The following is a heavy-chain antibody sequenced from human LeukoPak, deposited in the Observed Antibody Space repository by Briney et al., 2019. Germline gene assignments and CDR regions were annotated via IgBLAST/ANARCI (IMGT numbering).Heavy chain of an antibody. CDR3: ARDRGDYYFDY. CDR1: GGTFSSYA. D-gene: IGHD6-25*01. Sequence: SVTVSCKTSGGTFSSYAISWVRQAPGQGLEWMGGIIPIFGTANYAQKFQGRVTITADESTSTAYMELSSLRSEDTAVYFCARDRGDYYFDYWGQGTLVSVSS. V-gene: IGHV1-69*13. J-gene: IGHJ4*02. CDR2: IIPIFGTA.